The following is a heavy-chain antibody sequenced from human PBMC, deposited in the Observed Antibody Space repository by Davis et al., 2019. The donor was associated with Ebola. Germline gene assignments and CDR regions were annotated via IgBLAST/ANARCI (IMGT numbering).Heavy chain of an antibody. Sequence: SVKVSCKASGYRFTSYYMHWVRQAPGQGLEWMGIINPITGGTSYAQNFQVRVNMTRDTSTSTVNMELSSLRSEETAVYYCAREGGRYYDSSGYVFDIWGQGTMVKVSS. CDR3: AREGGRYYDSSGYVFDI. CDR1: GYRFTSYY. CDR2: INPITGGT. D-gene: IGHD3-22*01. V-gene: IGHV1-46*01. J-gene: IGHJ3*02.